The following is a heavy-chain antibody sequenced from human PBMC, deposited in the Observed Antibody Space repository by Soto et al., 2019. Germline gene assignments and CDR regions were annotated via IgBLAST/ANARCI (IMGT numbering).Heavy chain of an antibody. J-gene: IGHJ4*02. CDR2: IYFNGNT. CDR1: AASFSKYY. CDR3: ASVTFGGIVLAN. D-gene: IGHD3-16*01. Sequence: SETLSLTCTVSAASFSKYYWTWIRQPPGKGLEWIGYIYFNGNTKYNPSLEGRLTISIDTSKKEFSLKLTSVTAADAGVYYCASVTFGGIVLANWGQGTLVTVAS. V-gene: IGHV4-59*01.